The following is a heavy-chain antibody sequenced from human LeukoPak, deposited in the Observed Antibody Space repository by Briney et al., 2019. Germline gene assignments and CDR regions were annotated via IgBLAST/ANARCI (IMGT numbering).Heavy chain of an antibody. Sequence: SETPPLTCTVSGGSISSSSYYWGWIRQPPGKGLEWIGSIYYSGSTYYNPSLKSRVTISVDTSKNQFSLKLSSVTAADTAVYYCATMLSYYYYGMDVWGQGTTVTVSS. V-gene: IGHV4-39*05. D-gene: IGHD2-8*01. CDR2: IYYSGST. CDR3: ATMLSYYYYGMDV. J-gene: IGHJ6*02. CDR1: GGSISSSSYY.